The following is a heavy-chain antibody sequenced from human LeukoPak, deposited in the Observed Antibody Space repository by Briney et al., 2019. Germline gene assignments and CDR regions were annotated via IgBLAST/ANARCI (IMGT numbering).Heavy chain of an antibody. CDR2: INPSGGST. CDR3: ARDQTYMGAPEDAFDS. V-gene: IGHV1-46*01. Sequence: ASVKVSCKASGYTFTSYYMHWVRQAPGQGLEWMGIINPSGGSTSYAQKFQGRVTMTRDTSTSTVYMELSSLRSEDTAVYYCARDQTYMGAPEDAFDSGGQGTMVTVSS. J-gene: IGHJ3*02. D-gene: IGHD3-16*01. CDR1: GYTFTSYY.